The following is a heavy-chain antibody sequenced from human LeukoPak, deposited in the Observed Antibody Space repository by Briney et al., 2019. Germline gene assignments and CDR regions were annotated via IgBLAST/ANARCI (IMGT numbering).Heavy chain of an antibody. J-gene: IGHJ4*02. V-gene: IGHV1-2*02. CDR2: INPNSGGT. Sequence: GASVKVSCKASGYTFTGYYMHWVRQAPGQGLEWMGWINPNSGGTNYAQKFQGRVTMTGGTSISTAYMELSRLRSDDTAMYYCARESSSWVRVDYWGQGTLVTVSS. CDR1: GYTFTGYY. D-gene: IGHD6-13*01. CDR3: ARESSSWVRVDY.